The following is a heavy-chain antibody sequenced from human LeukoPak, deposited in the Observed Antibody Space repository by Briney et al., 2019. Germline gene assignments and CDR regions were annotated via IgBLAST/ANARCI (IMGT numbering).Heavy chain of an antibody. Sequence: ASVKVSCKASGYTFTDYYMHWVRQAPGQGLEWMGWINPNTGGTKFAQKFQGRVTMTRDTSISTAYMDLSRLRSDDTAVYYCARGTYSAYDLGSYMDVWGKGTTVTVAS. CDR3: ARGTYSAYDLGSYMDV. J-gene: IGHJ6*03. V-gene: IGHV1-2*02. D-gene: IGHD5-12*01. CDR1: GYTFTDYY. CDR2: INPNTGGT.